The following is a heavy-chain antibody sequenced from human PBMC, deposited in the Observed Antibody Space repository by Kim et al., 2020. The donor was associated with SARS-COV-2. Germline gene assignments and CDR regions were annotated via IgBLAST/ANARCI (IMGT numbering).Heavy chain of an antibody. CDR1: GFTFSDYY. V-gene: IGHV3-11*04. D-gene: IGHD3-9*01. CDR3: ARELRYFDWLLEESLYYYGMDV. CDR2: ISSSGSTI. J-gene: IGHJ6*02. Sequence: GGSLRLSCAASGFTFSDYYMSWIRQAPGKGLEWVSYISSSGSTIYYADSVKGRFTISRDNAKNSLYLQMNSLRAEDTAVYYCARELRYFDWLLEESLYYYGMDVWGQGTTVTVSS.